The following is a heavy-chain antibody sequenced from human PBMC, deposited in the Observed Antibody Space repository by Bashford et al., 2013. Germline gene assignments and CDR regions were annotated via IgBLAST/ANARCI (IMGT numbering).Heavy chain of an antibody. J-gene: IGHJ5*02. D-gene: IGHD6-19*01. CDR1: VAPSAVT. CDR3: ARGHYSSVSYDCLWVRPP. CDR2: VYYSGTT. Sequence: SETPCPSPALSLVAPSAVTIGAGSGSPRGRGLEWIGYVYYSGTTNYNPSLESRVTISVDTSKNHFSLKLSSVTAADTAVYYCARGHYSSVSYDCLWVRPPWAQGTPGHPSPQ. V-gene: IGHV4-59*13.